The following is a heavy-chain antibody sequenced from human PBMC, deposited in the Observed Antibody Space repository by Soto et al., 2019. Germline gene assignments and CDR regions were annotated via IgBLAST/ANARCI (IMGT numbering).Heavy chain of an antibody. Sequence: QVQLVQSGTEVKKPGASVKVSCKASGYTFTSYGIHWVRQAPGQRLEWMGWINAANGDTNYSPKFQGRVTSTRDTSASTADMELSSQRSEDTAVYYCVRRHVSATGIDWFDHWGQGTLVTVSS. CDR1: GYTFTSYG. V-gene: IGHV1-3*01. J-gene: IGHJ5*02. D-gene: IGHD6-13*01. CDR2: INAANGDT. CDR3: VRRHVSATGIDWFDH.